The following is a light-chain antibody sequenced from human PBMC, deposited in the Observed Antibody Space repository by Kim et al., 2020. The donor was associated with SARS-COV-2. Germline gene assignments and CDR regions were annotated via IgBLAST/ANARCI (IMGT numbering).Light chain of an antibody. CDR1: QTVLYNSNNKNY. CDR2: WAS. J-gene: IGKJ2*03. V-gene: IGKV4-1*01. CDR3: QQYYSTPPS. Sequence: RATLNCKSSQTVLYNSNNKNYLAWYQQKPRQAPKLLIYWASIRESGVSDRFSGSGSETDFTLTISSLQAEDVAVYYCQQYYSTPPSFGQGTKLEI.